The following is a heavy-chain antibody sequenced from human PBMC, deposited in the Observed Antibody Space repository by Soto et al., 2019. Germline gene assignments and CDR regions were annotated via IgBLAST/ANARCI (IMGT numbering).Heavy chain of an antibody. CDR3: AKSPPPGYYYYYMDV. J-gene: IGHJ6*03. V-gene: IGHV3-15*07. Sequence: PGGSLRLSCAASGFTFSNAWMNWVRQAPGKGLEWVGRIKSKTDGGTTDYAAPVKGRFTISRDDSKNTLYLQMNSLKTEDAAVYYCAKSPPPGYYYYYMDVWGKGTTVTVSS. CDR1: GFTFSNAW. CDR2: IKSKTDGGTT.